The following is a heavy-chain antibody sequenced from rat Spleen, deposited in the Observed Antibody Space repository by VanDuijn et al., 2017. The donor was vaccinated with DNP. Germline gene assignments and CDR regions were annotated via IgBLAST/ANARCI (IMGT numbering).Heavy chain of an antibody. CDR3: ASTLVNYGTYGYYAMDA. J-gene: IGHJ4*01. CDR1: GFSLTSNS. Sequence: QVQLKESGPGLVQPSQTLSLTCTVSGFSLTSNSVHWVRQPPGKGLEWMGIIWTGGSTDYNSALKSRLSISKDTSKSQVFLQMNSLQPEDTATYYCASTLVNYGTYGYYAMDAWGQGTSVTVSS. V-gene: IGHV2-1*01. CDR2: IWTGGST. D-gene: IGHD1-3*01.